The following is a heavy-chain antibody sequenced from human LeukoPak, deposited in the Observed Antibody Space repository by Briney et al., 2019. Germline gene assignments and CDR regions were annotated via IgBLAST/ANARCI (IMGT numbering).Heavy chain of an antibody. J-gene: IGHJ1*01. D-gene: IGHD4-17*01. Sequence: SQTLSLTCTVSGGSISSGGYYWSWIRQHPGKGLEWIGYIYYSGSTYYNPSLKSRVTISVDTSKNQFSLKLSSVTAADTAAYYCASTTVTSGAEYFQHWGQGTLVTVFS. CDR1: GGSISSGGYY. CDR2: IYYSGST. CDR3: ASTTVTSGAEYFQH. V-gene: IGHV4-31*03.